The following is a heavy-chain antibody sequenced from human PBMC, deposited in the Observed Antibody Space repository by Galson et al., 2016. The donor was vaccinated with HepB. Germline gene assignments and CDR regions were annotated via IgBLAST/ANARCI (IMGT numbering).Heavy chain of an antibody. CDR1: GYTFTSYD. Sequence: SVKVSCKASGYTFTSYDINWVRQATGQGLEWMGWMNPNSGNTGYAQKFQGRVTMTRNTSISSAYMELSSLRSDDTAVYYCARGPGKTENYSGSGSAFFGYWGQGTLVTVSS. V-gene: IGHV1-8*01. D-gene: IGHD3-10*01. J-gene: IGHJ4*02. CDR3: ARGPGKTENYSGSGSAFFGY. CDR2: MNPNSGNT.